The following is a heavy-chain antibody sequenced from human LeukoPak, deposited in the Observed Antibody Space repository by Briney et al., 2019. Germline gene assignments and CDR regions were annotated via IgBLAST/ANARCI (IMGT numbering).Heavy chain of an antibody. V-gene: IGHV4-59*01. CDR3: AGXATMIPLYYYYYYMDV. J-gene: IGHJ6*03. Sequence: SETLSLTCTVSGGSISSYYWSWIRQPPGKGLEWIGYIYYSGSTNYNPSLKSRVTISVDTSKNQFSLKLSSVTAADTAVYYCAGXATMIPLYYYYYYMDVWGKGTTVTVSS. CDR1: GGSISSYY. D-gene: IGHD5-12*01. CDR2: IYYSGST.